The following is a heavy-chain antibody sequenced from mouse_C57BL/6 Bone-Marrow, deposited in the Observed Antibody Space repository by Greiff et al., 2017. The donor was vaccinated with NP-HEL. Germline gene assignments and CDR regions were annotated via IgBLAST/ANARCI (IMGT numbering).Heavy chain of an antibody. J-gene: IGHJ3*01. CDR2: IRSKSSTYAT. D-gene: IGHD4-1*01. Sequence: EVQGVESGGGLVQPKGSLKLSCAASGFTFNTYAMHWVRQAPGKGLEWVARIRSKSSTYATYYADSVKDRFTISRDDSQSMRYLQMNNLNTEDTAMYYCVRSQLTGPWFAYWGQGTLVTVSA. CDR1: GFTFNTYA. CDR3: VRSQLTGPWFAY. V-gene: IGHV10-3*01.